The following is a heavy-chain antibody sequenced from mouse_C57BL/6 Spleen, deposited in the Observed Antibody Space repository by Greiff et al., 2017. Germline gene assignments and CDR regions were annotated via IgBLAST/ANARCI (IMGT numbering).Heavy chain of an antibody. CDR2: INPNNGGT. V-gene: IGHV1-26*01. CDR3: AGGNDGYYYAMDY. J-gene: IGHJ4*01. Sequence: VQLQQSGPELVKPGASVKISCKASGYTFTDYYMNWVKQSHGKSLEWIGDINPNNGGTSYNQKFKGKATLTVDKSSSTAYMELRSLTSEDSAVYYCAGGNDGYYYAMDYWGQGTSDTVSS. D-gene: IGHD2-3*01. CDR1: GYTFTDYY.